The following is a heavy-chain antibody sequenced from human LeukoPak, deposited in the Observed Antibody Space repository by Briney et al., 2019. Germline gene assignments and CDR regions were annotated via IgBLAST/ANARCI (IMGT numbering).Heavy chain of an antibody. J-gene: IGHJ4*02. Sequence: PGGSLRLSCAASGFTFSSYWMSWVRQAPGKGLEWVANIKQDGSEKYYVDSVKGRFIISRDNAKNSLYLQMNSLRAEDTAVYYCARDLGGWLFDYWGQGTLVTVSS. CDR1: GFTFSSYW. V-gene: IGHV3-7*03. CDR3: ARDLGGWLFDY. CDR2: IKQDGSEK. D-gene: IGHD6-19*01.